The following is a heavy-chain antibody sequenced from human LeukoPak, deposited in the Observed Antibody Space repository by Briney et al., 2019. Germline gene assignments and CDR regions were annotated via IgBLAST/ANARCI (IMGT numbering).Heavy chain of an antibody. CDR3: AKELNNLGFDF. Sequence: GGSLRLSCAASGFTFSTYAMSWVRQAPGRGREWVSAISGSGGSTFYADSVKGRFTISRDNAKNTLYLQMNSMRAEDTAVYFCAKELNNLGFDFWGQGTLVTVSS. D-gene: IGHD1-14*01. CDR2: ISGSGGST. CDR1: GFTFSTYA. J-gene: IGHJ4*02. V-gene: IGHV3-23*01.